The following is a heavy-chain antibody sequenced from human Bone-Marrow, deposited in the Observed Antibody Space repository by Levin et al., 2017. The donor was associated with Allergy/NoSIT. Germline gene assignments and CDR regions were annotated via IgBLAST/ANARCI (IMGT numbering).Heavy chain of an antibody. Sequence: LSLTCEVSGFTLTHAWMSWVRQSPGKGLEWVGLFRSKNDGGTTDYSAPVRGRFSISKDDSKKMVYLEMNSLKTEDTAVYYCTRNPVYYDTRGYHAFYFDFWGQGALVTVSS. V-gene: IGHV3-15*01. CDR3: TRNPVYYDTRGYHAFYFDF. CDR2: FRSKNDGGTT. CDR1: GFTLTHAW. D-gene: IGHD3-22*01. J-gene: IGHJ4*02.